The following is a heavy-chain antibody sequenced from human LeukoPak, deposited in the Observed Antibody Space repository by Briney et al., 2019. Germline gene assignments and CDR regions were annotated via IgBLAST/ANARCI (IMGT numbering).Heavy chain of an antibody. CDR1: GFTFSSYS. V-gene: IGHV3-48*01. J-gene: IGHJ4*02. D-gene: IGHD3-3*01. CDR2: ISSSSSTI. Sequence: PGGSLRLSCAASGFTFSSYSRNWVRQAPGKGLEWVSYISSSSSTIYYADSVRGRFTISRDNAKNSLYLQMNSLRAEDTAVYYCARDELRFLEWLPRRSRYFDYWGQGTLVTVSS. CDR3: ARDELRFLEWLPRRSRYFDY.